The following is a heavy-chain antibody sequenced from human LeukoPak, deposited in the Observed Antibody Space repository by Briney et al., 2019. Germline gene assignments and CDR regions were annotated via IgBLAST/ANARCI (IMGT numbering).Heavy chain of an antibody. CDR3: ASTEAGPFDN. V-gene: IGHV4-39*01. D-gene: IGHD3-10*01. CDR1: GGSISSSSYY. Sequence: PSETLSLTCTVSGGSISSSSYYWGWIRQPPGKGLEWIGSIYYSGSTYYNPSLKSRVTISVDTSKNQFSLKLSSVTAADTAVYYCASTEAGPFDNWGQGTMVTVSS. CDR2: IYYSGST. J-gene: IGHJ3*02.